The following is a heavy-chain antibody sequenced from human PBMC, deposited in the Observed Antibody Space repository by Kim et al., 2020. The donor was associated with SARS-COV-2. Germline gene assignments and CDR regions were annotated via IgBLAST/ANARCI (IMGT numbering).Heavy chain of an antibody. D-gene: IGHD5-18*01. Sequence: GGSLRLSCAASGFTLSAYAMSWVRQAPGKGLEWVAFISGTGFNTYYVDSVKGRFTVSRDDSQNTPYLQLSSLRVQDTAISYCARDGYNFIPFDSWGQGTL. CDR1: GFTLSAYA. V-gene: IGHV3-23*01. CDR2: ISGTGFNT. CDR3: ARDGYNFIPFDS. J-gene: IGHJ4*02.